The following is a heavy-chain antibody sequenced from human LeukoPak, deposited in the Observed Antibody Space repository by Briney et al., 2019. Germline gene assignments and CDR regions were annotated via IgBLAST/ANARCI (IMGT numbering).Heavy chain of an antibody. V-gene: IGHV3-30-3*01. D-gene: IGHD6-13*01. CDR1: GFTFSSYA. J-gene: IGHJ3*02. CDR2: ISYDGSNK. CDR3: ARVGGRRLFSSSWPRDAFDI. Sequence: GGSLRLSCAASGFTFSSYAMHWVRQAPGKGLEWVAVISYDGSNKYYADSVKGRFTISRDNSKNTLYLQMNSLRAEDTAVYYCARVGGRRLFSSSWPRDAFDIWGQGTMVTVSS.